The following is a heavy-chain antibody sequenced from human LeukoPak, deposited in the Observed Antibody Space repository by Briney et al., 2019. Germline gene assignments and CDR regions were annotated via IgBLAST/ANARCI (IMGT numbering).Heavy chain of an antibody. Sequence: GGSLTLSCTASGFRFSRNWMSLVRQAPGDGLEWVANIKQDGTETHYADSVKGPFTISRDNTKSSLYLQMSSPRAEDTAVFYCASNTDYRFDYWGQGTLVTVSS. CDR2: IKQDGTET. CDR3: ASNTDYRFDY. CDR1: GFRFSRNW. V-gene: IGHV3-7*03. J-gene: IGHJ4*02. D-gene: IGHD4-11*01.